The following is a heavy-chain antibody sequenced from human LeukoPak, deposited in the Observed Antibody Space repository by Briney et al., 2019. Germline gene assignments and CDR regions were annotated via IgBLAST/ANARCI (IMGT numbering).Heavy chain of an antibody. CDR1: GFTFSDYY. CDR3: ARDHAHPYYYGSGSYYPYFDY. J-gene: IGHJ4*02. D-gene: IGHD3-10*01. Sequence: SPGGSLRLSCAASGFTFSDYYMSWIRQAPGKGLEWVSYISSSGSTIYCADSVKGRFTISRDNAKNSLYLQMNSLRAEDTAVYYCARDHAHPYYYGSGSYYPYFDYWGQGTLVTVSS. CDR2: ISSSGSTI. V-gene: IGHV3-11*04.